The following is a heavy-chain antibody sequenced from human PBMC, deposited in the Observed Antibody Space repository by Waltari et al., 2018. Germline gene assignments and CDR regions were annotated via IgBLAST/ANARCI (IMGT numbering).Heavy chain of an antibody. J-gene: IGHJ3*02. CDR1: ISSYY. CDR3: ARRWVGATKDAFDI. D-gene: IGHD1-26*01. Sequence: ISSYYWSWIRQPPGKGLEWIGYIYYSGSTNYNPSLKSRVTISVDTSKNQFSLKLSSVTAADTAVYYCARRWVGATKDAFDIWGQGTKVTVSS. V-gene: IGHV4-59*08. CDR2: IYYSGST.